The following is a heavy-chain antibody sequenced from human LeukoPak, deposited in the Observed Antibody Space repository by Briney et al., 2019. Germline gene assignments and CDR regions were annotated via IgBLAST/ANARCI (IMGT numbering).Heavy chain of an antibody. D-gene: IGHD3-22*01. V-gene: IGHV3-66*01. CDR2: LYIDGTT. Sequence: GGSLRLSCVATGFFLTEHYMSWVRQAPAQGLEWVSVLYIDGTTYYVDSVRCRFAISRDNSKNTLYLQMNSLIAEDSALYFCAREPYCYDDNGYYKPVHYYGLDVWGQGTTVTVSS. CDR1: GFFLTEHY. J-gene: IGHJ6*02. CDR3: AREPYCYDDNGYYKPVHYYGLDV.